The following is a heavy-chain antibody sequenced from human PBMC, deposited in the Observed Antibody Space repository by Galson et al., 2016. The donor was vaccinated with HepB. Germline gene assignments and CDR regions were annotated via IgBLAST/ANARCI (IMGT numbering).Heavy chain of an antibody. CDR1: GITLSDHY. J-gene: IGHJ2*01. CDR2: SRNKANSYTT. Sequence: SLRLSCAASGITLSDHYMDWVRQAPGKGLEWVGRSRNKANSYTTEYAASVKGRFTISRDDSKNSLYLQMNSLRIDDTAVYYCARDRSGFDLWGRGTLVTVSS. V-gene: IGHV3-72*01. CDR3: ARDRSGFDL.